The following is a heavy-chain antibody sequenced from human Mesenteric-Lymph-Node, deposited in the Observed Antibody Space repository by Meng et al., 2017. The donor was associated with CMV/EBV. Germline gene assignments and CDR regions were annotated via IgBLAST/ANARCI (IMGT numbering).Heavy chain of an antibody. D-gene: IGHD2-2*01. J-gene: IGHJ4*02. V-gene: IGHV3-7*01. CDR2: IKQDGSEK. CDR3: ARPGRCSSSNTCHSYFDY. Sequence: GESLKISCVASGFTFSNYGMHWVRQAPGKGLEWVANIKQDGSEKHYVDSVKGRFTVSRDTAKNSLYLQMDSLRVEDTALYYCARPGRCSSSNTCHSYFDYWGQGTLVTVSS. CDR1: GFTFSNYG.